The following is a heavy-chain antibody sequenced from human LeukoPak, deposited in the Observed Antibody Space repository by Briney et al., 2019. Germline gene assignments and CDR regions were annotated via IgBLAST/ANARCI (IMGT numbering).Heavy chain of an antibody. J-gene: IGHJ3*01. CDR1: GFTFSSYA. Sequence: GGSLRLSCAASGFTFSSYAMHWVRQAPGKGLEWVAVISYDGSNKYYADSVKGRFTISTDNSKNTLYLQMNSLRAEDTAVYYCARERSHAFDVWGQGTMVTVSS. CDR2: ISYDGSNK. V-gene: IGHV3-30*04. CDR3: ARERSHAFDV.